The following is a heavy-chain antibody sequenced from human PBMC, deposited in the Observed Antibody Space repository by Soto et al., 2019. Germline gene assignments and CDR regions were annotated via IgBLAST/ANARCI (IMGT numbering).Heavy chain of an antibody. CDR3: AREPSIAAAGTLYYYYGMTS. CDR2: IIPIFGTA. D-gene: IGHD6-13*01. Sequence: SVKVYCTASGGSFSIYAIGWVRQDTGQGLEWMGGIIPIFGTANYAQKFQGRVTITADESTSTAYMELSSLRSEDTAVYYCAREPSIAAAGTLYYYYGMTSGAKGLRSRSP. CDR1: GGSFSIYA. J-gene: IGHJ6*02. V-gene: IGHV1-69*01.